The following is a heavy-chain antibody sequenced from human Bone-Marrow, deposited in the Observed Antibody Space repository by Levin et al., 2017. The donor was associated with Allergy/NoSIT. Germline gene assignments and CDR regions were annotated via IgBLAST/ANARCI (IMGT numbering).Heavy chain of an antibody. J-gene: IGHJ4*02. CDR3: ARDLVLGSGSLDY. CDR1: GLSFSYYW. V-gene: IGHV3-74*01. CDR2: IRTDGRDM. D-gene: IGHD3-10*01. Sequence: SGGSLRLSCAASGLSFSYYWMHWVRQAPGKGLVWVSRIRTDGRDMNYADSVKGRFIISRDNDKNTVYLHMNSLRAEDTAVYYCARDLVLGSGSLDYWGQGALVTVSS.